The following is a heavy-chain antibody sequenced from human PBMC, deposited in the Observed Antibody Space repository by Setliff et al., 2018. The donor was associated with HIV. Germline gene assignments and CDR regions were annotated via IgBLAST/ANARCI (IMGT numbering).Heavy chain of an antibody. D-gene: IGHD5-18*01. V-gene: IGHV4-39*07. J-gene: IGHJ6*02. CDR3: ARGTAMVTPYYYYGMDV. Sequence: PSETLSLTCTVSGGAISSSSYYWGWIRQPPGKGLEWIGSIYYSGSTYYNPSLKSRVTISVDTYKNQFSLKLSSVTAADTAVYYCARGTAMVTPYYYYGMDVWGQGTTVTVSS. CDR2: IYYSGST. CDR1: GGAISSSSYY.